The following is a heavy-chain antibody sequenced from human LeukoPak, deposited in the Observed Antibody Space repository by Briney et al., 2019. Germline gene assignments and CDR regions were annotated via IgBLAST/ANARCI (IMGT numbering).Heavy chain of an antibody. V-gene: IGHV3-72*01. D-gene: IGHD3-10*01. CDR3: ARDGNYYGSGSSETLFDY. Sequence: PGGSLRLSCAGTGFTLSDHYMDWVRQAPGKGLEWVGRIRNKANSDSTEYAASVKGRFTISRDDSKNSLYLQMNSLRAEDTAVYYCARDGNYYGSGSSETLFDYWGQGTLVTVSS. J-gene: IGHJ4*02. CDR2: IRNKANSDST. CDR1: GFTLSDHY.